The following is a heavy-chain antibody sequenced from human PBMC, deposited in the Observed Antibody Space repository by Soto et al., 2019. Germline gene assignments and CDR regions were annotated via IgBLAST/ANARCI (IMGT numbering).Heavy chain of an antibody. CDR2: INHSGNT. V-gene: IGHV4-34*01. J-gene: IGHJ6*02. CDR1: AGSFSFYY. CDR3: ARCKRRYSYPFSGYYDNGMDV. Sequence: ESLSLTCSVYAGSFSFYYCGWIRQPQGQGLEWIGEINHSGNTNYNPSLKSRVTVSVDTSRNQFTLKLSSVTAADTAVYYCARCKRRYSYPFSGYYDNGMDVWGQGTTVTVSS. D-gene: IGHD5-18*01.